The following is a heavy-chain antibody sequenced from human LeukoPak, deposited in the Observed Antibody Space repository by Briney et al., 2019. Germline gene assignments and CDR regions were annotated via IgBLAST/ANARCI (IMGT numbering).Heavy chain of an antibody. CDR3: ARAKRDGYNYGFPS. CDR2: IKQDGSEK. V-gene: IGHV3-7*03. J-gene: IGHJ5*02. D-gene: IGHD5-24*01. Sequence: GGSLRLSCAASGFTFSSYWMSWVRQAPGKGLEWVANIKQDGSEKYYVDSVKGRFTISRDNAKNSLYLQMNSRRAEDTAFYSGARAKRDGYNYGFPSWGQGTLATASP. CDR1: GFTFSSYW.